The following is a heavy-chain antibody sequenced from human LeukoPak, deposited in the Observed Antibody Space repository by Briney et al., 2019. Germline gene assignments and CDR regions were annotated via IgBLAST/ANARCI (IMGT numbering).Heavy chain of an antibody. Sequence: GRSLRLSCAASGFSFSTSAMHWVRQAPGKGLEWVTFTSDNGSKKYYGDSVKGRFTISRDNAKNSLYLQMNSLRAEDTAVYYCARGGTTLYYYGMDVWGQGTTVTVSS. CDR2: TSDNGSKK. CDR3: ARGGTTLYYYGMDV. V-gene: IGHV3-30*03. D-gene: IGHD1-7*01. CDR1: GFSFSTSA. J-gene: IGHJ6*02.